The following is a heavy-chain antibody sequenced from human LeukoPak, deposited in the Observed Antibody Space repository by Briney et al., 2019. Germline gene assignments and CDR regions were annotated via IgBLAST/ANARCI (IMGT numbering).Heavy chain of an antibody. CDR3: AREMGYCSSTSCYKGREGDY. Sequence: PSETLSLTCAVYGGSFSGYYWSWIRQPPGKGLEWIGEINHSGSTNYNPSLKSRVTISVDTSKNQFSLKLSSVTAADTAVYYRAREMGYCSSTSCYKGREGDYWGQGTLVTVSS. CDR2: INHSGST. J-gene: IGHJ4*02. V-gene: IGHV4-34*01. D-gene: IGHD2-2*02. CDR1: GGSFSGYY.